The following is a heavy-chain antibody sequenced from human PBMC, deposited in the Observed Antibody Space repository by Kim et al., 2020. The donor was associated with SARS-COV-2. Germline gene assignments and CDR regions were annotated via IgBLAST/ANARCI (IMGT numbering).Heavy chain of an antibody. J-gene: IGHJ2*01. Sequence: GGSLRLSCTASGFTFGDYAMSWVRQAPGKGLEWVGFIRSKAYGGTTEYAASVKGRFTISRDDSKSIAYLQMNSLKTEDTAVYYCTMTTGGRYWYFDLWGRGTLVTVSS. CDR3: TMTTGGRYWYFDL. V-gene: IGHV3-49*04. CDR1: GFTFGDYA. CDR2: IRSKAYGGTT. D-gene: IGHD4-17*01.